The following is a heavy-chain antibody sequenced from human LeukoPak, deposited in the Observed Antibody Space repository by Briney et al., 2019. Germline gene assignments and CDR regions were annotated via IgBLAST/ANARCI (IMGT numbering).Heavy chain of an antibody. J-gene: IGHJ4*02. Sequence: ASVKVSCKASGGTFSSYAISWVRQAPGQGLEWMGGIIPIFGTANYAQKFQGRVTITADESTSTAYMELSSLRSEDTAVYYCAREVGATTDYFDYWGQGTLVTVSS. CDR2: IIPIFGTA. D-gene: IGHD1-26*01. CDR3: AREVGATTDYFDY. CDR1: GGTFSSYA. V-gene: IGHV1-69*13.